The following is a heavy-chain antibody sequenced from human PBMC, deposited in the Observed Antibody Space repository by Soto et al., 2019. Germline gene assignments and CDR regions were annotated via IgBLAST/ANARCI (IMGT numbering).Heavy chain of an antibody. CDR1: GFTVSSNY. J-gene: IGHJ4*02. CDR3: ARAGGRSYYDFWSGYGPPPYYFDY. V-gene: IGHV3-53*04. D-gene: IGHD3-3*01. Sequence: GGSLRLSCAASGFTVSSNYMSWVRQAPGKGLEWVSVIYSGGSTYYADSVKGRFTISRHNSKNTLYLQMNSLRAEDTAVYYCARAGGRSYYDFWSGYGPPPYYFDYWGQGTLVTVSS. CDR2: IYSGGST.